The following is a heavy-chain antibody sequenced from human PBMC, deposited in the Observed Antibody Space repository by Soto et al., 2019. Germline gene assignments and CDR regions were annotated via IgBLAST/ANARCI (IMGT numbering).Heavy chain of an antibody. CDR3: ARGGSWYYYNIHTTARNWFDP. Sequence: SETLSLTCAVYGGSFSGYYWSWIRQPPGKGLEWIGEINHSGSTNYNPSLKSRVTISVDTSKNQFSLKLSSVTAADTAVYYCARGGSWYYYNIHTTARNWFDPWGQGTLVTVSS. CDR1: GGSFSGYY. CDR2: INHSGST. V-gene: IGHV4-34*01. J-gene: IGHJ5*02. D-gene: IGHD6-13*01.